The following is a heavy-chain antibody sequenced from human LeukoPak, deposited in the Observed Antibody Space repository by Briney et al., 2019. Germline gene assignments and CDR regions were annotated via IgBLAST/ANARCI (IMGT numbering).Heavy chain of an antibody. CDR1: GGSISSGGYS. V-gene: IGHV4-30-2*01. Sequence: PSETLSLTCAVSGGSISSGGYSWSWIRQPPGKGLEWIGYMYHSGSTYYNPSLKSRVTISGDRSKNQFSLKLSSVTAADTAVYYCARQGGWTAYYFDYWGQGTLVTVSS. D-gene: IGHD6-19*01. CDR2: MYHSGST. CDR3: ARQGGWTAYYFDY. J-gene: IGHJ4*02.